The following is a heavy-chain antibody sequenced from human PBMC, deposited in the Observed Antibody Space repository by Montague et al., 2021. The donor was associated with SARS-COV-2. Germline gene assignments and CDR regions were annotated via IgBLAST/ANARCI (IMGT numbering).Heavy chain of an antibody. J-gene: IGHJ4*02. CDR3: VRRRSWGDVSGNWNYFDY. Sequence: PALVKPTQTLTLTCTFSGFSLSTTGMCVSWIRQPPGKALEWLARIDWDDDKYYSPSLKTRLTISMDTSKNQVVLTMTNMDPVDTATYYCVRRRSWGDVSGNWNYFDYWGQGTLVTVSS. V-gene: IGHV2-70*11. CDR1: GFSLSTTGMC. CDR2: IDWDDDK. D-gene: IGHD2-21*01.